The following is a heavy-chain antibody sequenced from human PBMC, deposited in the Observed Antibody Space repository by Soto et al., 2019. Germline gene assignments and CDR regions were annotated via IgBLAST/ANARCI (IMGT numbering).Heavy chain of an antibody. J-gene: IGHJ5*02. CDR2: ISSSGSTI. Sequence: GGSLRLSCAASGFTFSDYYMSWIHQAPGKGLEWVSYISSSGSTIYYADSVKGRFTISRDNAKNSLYLQMNSLRAEDTAVYYCARPQYGGDDNWFDPWGQGTLVTVSS. V-gene: IGHV3-11*01. D-gene: IGHD4-17*01. CDR3: ARPQYGGDDNWFDP. CDR1: GFTFSDYY.